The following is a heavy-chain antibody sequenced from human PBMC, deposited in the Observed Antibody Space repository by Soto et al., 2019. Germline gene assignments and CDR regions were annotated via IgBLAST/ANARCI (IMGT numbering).Heavy chain of an antibody. Sequence: GESLKISCKGSGYSFTSYWIGWVRQMPGKGLEWMGIIYPGDSDTRYSPSFQGQVTISADKSISTAYLQWSSLKASDTAMYYCAIAGEGIAVAATPPFDIWGQGTMVTVSS. CDR3: AIAGEGIAVAATPPFDI. CDR2: IYPGDSDT. J-gene: IGHJ3*02. V-gene: IGHV5-51*01. CDR1: GYSFTSYW. D-gene: IGHD6-19*01.